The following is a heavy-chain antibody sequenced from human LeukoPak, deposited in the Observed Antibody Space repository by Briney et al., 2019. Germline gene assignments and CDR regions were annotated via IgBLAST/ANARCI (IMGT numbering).Heavy chain of an antibody. CDR2: ISTYNGNT. Sequence: ASVKVSCKASGYTFTSHGISWVRQAPGQGLEWMGWISTYNGNTNYVQNLQGRVTMTIDPSTSTAHLELGSLRSDDTAVYYCARGRLRTGPDYWGQGTLVTVSS. CDR3: ARGRLRTGPDY. D-gene: IGHD1-14*01. J-gene: IGHJ4*02. CDR1: GYTFTSHG. V-gene: IGHV1-18*01.